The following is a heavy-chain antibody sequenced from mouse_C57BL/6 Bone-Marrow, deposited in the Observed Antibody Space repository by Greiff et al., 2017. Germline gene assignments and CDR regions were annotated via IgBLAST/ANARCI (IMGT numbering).Heavy chain of an antibody. V-gene: IGHV5-4*03. CDR1: GFTFSSYA. J-gene: IGHJ3*01. D-gene: IGHD2-5*01. CDR3: AIHSYDSNWWVAWFAY. Sequence: EVKLLESGGGLVKPGGSLKLSCAASGFTFSSYAMSWVRQTPEKRLEWVATISDGGSYTYYPDNVKGRFTISRDNAKNNLYLQMSHLKSEDTAMYYCAIHSYDSNWWVAWFAYWGQGTLVTVSA. CDR2: ISDGGSYT.